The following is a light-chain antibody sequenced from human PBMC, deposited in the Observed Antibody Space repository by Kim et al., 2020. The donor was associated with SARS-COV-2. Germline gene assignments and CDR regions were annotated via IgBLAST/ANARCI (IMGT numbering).Light chain of an antibody. V-gene: IGLV2-18*02. J-gene: IGLJ2*01. CDR1: SSDVGAYNR. CDR2: EAS. CDR3: NSYTTSNTVL. Sequence: QSVLTQPPSVSGSPGQSVTISCTGTSSDVGAYNRVSWYQQSPGTAPKLMIYEASNRPSGVPDRFSGSKSGNTASLTISGLQAEDEGDYYCNSYTTSNTVLFGGGTQLTVL.